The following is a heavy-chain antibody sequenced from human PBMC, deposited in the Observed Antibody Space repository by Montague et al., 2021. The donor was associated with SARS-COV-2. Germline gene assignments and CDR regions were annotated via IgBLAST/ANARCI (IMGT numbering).Heavy chain of an antibody. D-gene: IGHD4-17*01. V-gene: IGHV4-31*03. CDR3: ARGVSLGDHLDY. J-gene: IGHJ4*02. Sequence: TLSLTCTVSRGSINSGCYFWTWIRQHPGKGLEWIGHIYWSGSTRDNPSLRGRVSFSVDTSKNQFSLQLTSVTAADTAGYYCARGVSLGDHLDYWGQGALVTVS. CDR1: RGSINSGCYF. CDR2: IYWSGST.